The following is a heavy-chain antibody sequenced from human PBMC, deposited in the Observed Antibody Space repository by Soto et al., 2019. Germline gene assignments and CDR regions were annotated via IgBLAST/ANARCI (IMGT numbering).Heavy chain of an antibody. V-gene: IGHV3-23*01. CDR1: GFTFSSYA. CDR3: AKGMGPYYYYGMDV. Sequence: EVQLLESGGGLVQPGGSLRLSCAASGFTFSSYAMSWVRQAPGKGLEWVSAISGSGGSTYYADSAKGRFTISRDNSKNTLYLQMNSLRAEDTAVYYCAKGMGPYYYYGMDVWGQGTTVTVSS. J-gene: IGHJ6*02. CDR2: ISGSGGST.